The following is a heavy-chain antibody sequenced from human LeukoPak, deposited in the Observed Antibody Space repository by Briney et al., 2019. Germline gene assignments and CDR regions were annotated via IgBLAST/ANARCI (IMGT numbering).Heavy chain of an antibody. CDR3: ARGLGVVTAQSEQPKPRYFDL. J-gene: IGHJ2*01. D-gene: IGHD2-21*02. CDR1: GYTFISYD. CDR2: ISGYNGNT. Sequence: ASVKDSCKASGYTFISYDVSWVRQAPGQGLEWMGWISGYNGNTNYAQNLQGRVTMTTDTSTSTAYMELRSLRSDDTAVYYCARGLGVVTAQSEQPKPRYFDLWGRGTQVTVSS. V-gene: IGHV1-18*01.